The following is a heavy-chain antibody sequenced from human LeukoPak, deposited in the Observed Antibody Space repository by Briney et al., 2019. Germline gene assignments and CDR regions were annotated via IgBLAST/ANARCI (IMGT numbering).Heavy chain of an antibody. V-gene: IGHV4-39*07. D-gene: IGHD1-26*01. CDR3: ARRPRAGQGVRIVGATGGWFDP. CDR1: GGSISSISYY. CDR2: IYYRGST. Sequence: SETLSLTCTVSGGSISSISYYWGWIRQPPGKGLEWIGHIYYRGSTFYNPSLRGRVTISVDTSKNQFSLKLSSVTAADTAVYYCARRPRAGQGVRIVGATGGWFDPWGQGTLVTVSS. J-gene: IGHJ5*02.